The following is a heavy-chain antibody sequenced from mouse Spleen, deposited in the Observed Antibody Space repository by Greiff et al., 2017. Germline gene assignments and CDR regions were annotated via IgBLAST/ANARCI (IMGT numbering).Heavy chain of an antibody. V-gene: IGHV3-6*01. D-gene: IGHD1-1*01. Sequence: EVKLVESGPGLVKPSQSLSLTCSVTGYSITSGYYWNWIRQPAGNKMEWRGYISYDGSNNYNPSLKNRISITRDTSKNQFFLKLNSVTTEDTATYCCARDSIYYYTWFAYWGQGTLVTVSA. CDR3: ARDSIYYYTWFAY. CDR1: GYSITSGYY. CDR2: ISYDGSN. J-gene: IGHJ3*01.